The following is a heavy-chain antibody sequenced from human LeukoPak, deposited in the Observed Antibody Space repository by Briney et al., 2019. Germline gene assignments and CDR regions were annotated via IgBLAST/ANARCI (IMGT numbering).Heavy chain of an antibody. Sequence: ASVKVSCKASGYTFSSYGISWVRQAPGQGLEWMGWISAYNGNTNYAQKLQGRVTMTTDTSTSTAYMELRSLRSDDTAVYYCARDLEWEQHNAFDIWGQGKMVTVSS. CDR2: ISAYNGNT. CDR3: ARDLEWEQHNAFDI. V-gene: IGHV1-18*01. CDR1: GYTFSSYG. J-gene: IGHJ3*02. D-gene: IGHD1-26*01.